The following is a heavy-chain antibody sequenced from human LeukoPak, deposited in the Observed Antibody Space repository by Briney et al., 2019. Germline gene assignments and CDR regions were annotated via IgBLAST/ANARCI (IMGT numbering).Heavy chain of an antibody. Sequence: GGSLRLSCAASGFTFSSSGMIWVRQAPGKGLEWVSGVSGSGDSTNHADSVKGRFTISRDNSKNTLYLQVNSLRAEDTAVYYCAKDLKQLVRSGFDIWGQGTMVTVSS. CDR3: AKDLKQLVRSGFDI. CDR2: VSGSGDST. J-gene: IGHJ3*02. V-gene: IGHV3-23*01. D-gene: IGHD1-1*01. CDR1: GFTFSSSG.